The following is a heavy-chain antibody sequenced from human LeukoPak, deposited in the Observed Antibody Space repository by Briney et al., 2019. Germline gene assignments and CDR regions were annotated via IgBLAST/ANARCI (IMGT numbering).Heavy chain of an antibody. CDR3: ARDATRGVSDY. CDR1: GYTFTHYY. D-gene: IGHD3-10*01. CDR2: IIPILGIA. J-gene: IGHJ4*02. V-gene: IGHV1-69*04. Sequence: GASVKVSCKASGYTFTHYYMHWVRQAPGQGLEWMGRIIPILGIANYAQKFQGRVTITADKSTSTAYMELSSLRSEDTAVYYCARDATRGVSDYWGQGTLVTVSS.